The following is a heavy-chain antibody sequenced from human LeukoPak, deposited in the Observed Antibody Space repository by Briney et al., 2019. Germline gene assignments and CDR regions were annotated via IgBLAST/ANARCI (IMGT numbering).Heavy chain of an antibody. CDR1: GSIGFIFSTYE. J-gene: IGHJ3*02. D-gene: IGHD3-10*01. Sequence: GGSLRLSCAASGSIGFIFSTYEMTWVRQAPGKGLEWVSYISSSGDTTYYADSVKGRFTISRDSAKNSLYLQMNSLRAEDTAVYYCTKESRGDGDAFDIWGQGTMVTVSS. CDR3: TKESRGDGDAFDI. CDR2: ISSSGDTT. V-gene: IGHV3-48*03.